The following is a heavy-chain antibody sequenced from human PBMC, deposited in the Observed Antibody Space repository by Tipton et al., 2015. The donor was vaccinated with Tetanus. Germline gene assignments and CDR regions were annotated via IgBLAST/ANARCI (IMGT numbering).Heavy chain of an antibody. Sequence: QLVQSGAEVKKPGASVKVSCKAPEYIFTDDYMHWVRQAPGQGLEWMGRINPHNGGTHYAQKFQGRVTMTRDTSIRTASVEQNRLRGDDKAVYCWATRGGGGAAGRASWGRGTLVTLSS. CDR1: EYIFTDDY. D-gene: IGHD6-13*01. CDR3: ATRGGGGAAGRAS. J-gene: IGHJ5*02. CDR2: INPHNGGT. V-gene: IGHV1-2*02.